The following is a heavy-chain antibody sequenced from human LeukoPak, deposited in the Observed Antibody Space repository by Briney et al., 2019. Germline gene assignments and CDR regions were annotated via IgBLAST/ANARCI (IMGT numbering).Heavy chain of an antibody. Sequence: GGSLRLSCAASGFTFSSYWMSWVRQAPGKGLEWVANINQDGSEKYYVDSVKGRFTISRDNAKNSLYLQMNSLTAEDTAVYYCARIGFYSSWYFDYWGQGTLVTVSS. CDR1: GFTFSSYW. D-gene: IGHD6-6*01. CDR3: ARIGFYSSWYFDY. V-gene: IGHV3-7*01. J-gene: IGHJ4*02. CDR2: INQDGSEK.